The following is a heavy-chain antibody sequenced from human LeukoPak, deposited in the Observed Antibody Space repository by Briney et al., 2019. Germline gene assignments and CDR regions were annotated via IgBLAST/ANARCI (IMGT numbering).Heavy chain of an antibody. J-gene: IGHJ4*02. D-gene: IGHD5-18*01. CDR3: AKATQRGYGYGAWY. V-gene: IGHV3-23*01. CDR2: ISGSGGST. Sequence: PGGSLRLSCAASGFTFSSYAMSWVRQAPGKGLEWVSAISGSGGSTYYADSVEGWFTISRHNYKHTLYLQTHSQRAERTAVYYCAKATQRGYGYGAWYWGQGTLVTASS. CDR1: GFTFSSYA.